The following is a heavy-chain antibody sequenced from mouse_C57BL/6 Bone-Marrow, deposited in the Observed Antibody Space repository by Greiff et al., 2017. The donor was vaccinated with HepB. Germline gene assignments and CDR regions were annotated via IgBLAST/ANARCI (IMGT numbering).Heavy chain of an antibody. CDR3: ARGDYGNYVRFAY. CDR2: IDPSDSYT. Sequence: QVQLQQPGAELVMPGASVKLSCKASGYTFTSYWMHWVKQRPGQGLEWIGEIDPSDSYTNYNQKFKGKSTLTVDKSSSTAYMQLSSLTSEDSAFYYCARGDYGNYVRFAYWGQGTLVTVSA. V-gene: IGHV1-69*01. CDR1: GYTFTSYW. D-gene: IGHD2-1*01. J-gene: IGHJ3*01.